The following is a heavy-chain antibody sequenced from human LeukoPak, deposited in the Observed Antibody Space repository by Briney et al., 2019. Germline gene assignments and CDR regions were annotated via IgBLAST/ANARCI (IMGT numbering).Heavy chain of an antibody. V-gene: IGHV3-48*03. CDR1: GFTFSNHN. Sequence: PGGSLRLSCAASGFTFSNHNMNWVRQAPGKGLEWVSYISTTTSGTTIYYGDSVAGRFTISRDNAKNSLYLQMNSLRAEDTGVYYCARGLGSLRGPVGFYWGQGTLVTVSS. CDR3: ARGLGSLRGPVGFY. D-gene: IGHD5/OR15-5a*01. J-gene: IGHJ4*02. CDR2: ISTTTSGTTI.